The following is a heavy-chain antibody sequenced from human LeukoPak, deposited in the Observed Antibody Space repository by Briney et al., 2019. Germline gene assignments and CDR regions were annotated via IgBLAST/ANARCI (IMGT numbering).Heavy chain of an antibody. CDR2: ISGSGGST. CDR3: ATPMYGSGKEFDY. CDR1: GFTFSSYA. D-gene: IGHD3-10*01. V-gene: IGHV3-23*01. J-gene: IGHJ4*01. Sequence: GGSLRLSGAASGFTFSSYAMSWVRQAPGKGLEWVSAISGSGGSTYYADSVKGRFTISRDNSKNTLYLQMNSLRAEDTAVYYCATPMYGSGKEFDYWGQGTLVTVSS.